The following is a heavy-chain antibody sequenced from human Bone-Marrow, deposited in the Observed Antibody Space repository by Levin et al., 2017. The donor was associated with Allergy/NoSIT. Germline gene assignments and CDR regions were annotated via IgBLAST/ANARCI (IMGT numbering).Heavy chain of an antibody. CDR1: GFSFSGYW. CDR3: ARAHRGLNSISGYYSRY. CDR2: INQDGTEK. Sequence: PGGSLRLSCAVSGFSFSGYWMNWVRQGPGQGLEWVATINQDGTEKFYVESVKGRFTISRDNAKTSLFLQMNSLRAEDTAVYFCARAHRGLNSISGYYSRYWGQGTLVTVSS. D-gene: IGHD3-22*01. V-gene: IGHV3-7*01. J-gene: IGHJ4*02.